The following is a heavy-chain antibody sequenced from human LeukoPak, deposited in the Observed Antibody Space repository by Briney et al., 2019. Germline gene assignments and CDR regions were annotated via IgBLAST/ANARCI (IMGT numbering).Heavy chain of an antibody. D-gene: IGHD3-10*01. V-gene: IGHV4-34*01. J-gene: IGHJ4*02. CDR2: INHSGST. CDR3: ARGPRSGGSGSYYYY. Sequence: SETLSLTCAVYGGSFSGYYWSWIRQPPGKGLEWIGEINHSGSTNQNPSLKSRVTISVDTSKNQFSLKLSSVTAADTAVYYCARGPRSGGSGSYYYYWGQGTLVTVPS. CDR1: GGSFSGYY.